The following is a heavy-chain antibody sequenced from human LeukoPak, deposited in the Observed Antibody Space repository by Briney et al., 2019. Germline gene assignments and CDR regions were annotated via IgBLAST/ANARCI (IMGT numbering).Heavy chain of an antibody. CDR1: GYSISSGYY. V-gene: IGHV4-38-2*01. Sequence: PSETLSLTCAVSGYSISSGYYWGWIRQPPGKGLEWIGSIYHSGSTYYNPSLKSRVTISVDTSKNQFSLKLSSVTAADTAVYYCARPYYDFWRSYYFDYGGQGTLVTVSS. J-gene: IGHJ4*02. D-gene: IGHD3-3*01. CDR2: IYHSGST. CDR3: ARPYYDFWRSYYFDY.